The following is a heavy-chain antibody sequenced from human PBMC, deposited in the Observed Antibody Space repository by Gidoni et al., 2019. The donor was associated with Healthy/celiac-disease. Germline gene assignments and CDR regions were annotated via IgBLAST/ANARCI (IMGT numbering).Heavy chain of an antibody. V-gene: IGHV1-69*01. CDR1: GGTFSSYA. J-gene: IGHJ4*02. Sequence: QLQRVQPGAEVQTPRASAKRSCKASGGTFSSYAISWVRQAPGQGLEWMGGINPIFGTANYAQKFQGRVTITADESTSTAYMELSSLRSEDTAVYYCARDMGDWGQGTLVTVSS. CDR3: ARDMGD. D-gene: IGHD3-10*01. CDR2: INPIFGTA.